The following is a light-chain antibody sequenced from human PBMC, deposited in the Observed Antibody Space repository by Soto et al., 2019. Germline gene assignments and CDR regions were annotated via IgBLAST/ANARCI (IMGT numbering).Light chain of an antibody. J-gene: IGKJ2*01. CDR2: KIS. CDR1: QSLVHGDGSTY. CDR3: TQATQFPGT. V-gene: IGKV2-24*01. Sequence: DIVMTQSPLSSSVTLGQPASISCKSSQSLVHGDGSTYLSWLHQRPGQPPRLLIYKISERSSGVPDRFSGSGAGTDFTLKISRVEAEDVGVYYCTQATQFPGTFGQGTKLEI.